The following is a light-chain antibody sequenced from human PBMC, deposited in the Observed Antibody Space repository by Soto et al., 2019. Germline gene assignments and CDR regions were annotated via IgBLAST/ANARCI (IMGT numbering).Light chain of an antibody. V-gene: IGLV2-14*01. Sequence: QSALTQPASVSGSPGQSITISCTGTSSDVGGYNYVSWYQQHPGKAPKLMIYDVSNRPPGVSTRFSGSKSGNTASLTISGLQAEDEADYYCSSYTSSSTLAFGGATKLTVL. CDR1: SSDVGGYNY. CDR2: DVS. J-gene: IGLJ2*01. CDR3: SSYTSSSTLA.